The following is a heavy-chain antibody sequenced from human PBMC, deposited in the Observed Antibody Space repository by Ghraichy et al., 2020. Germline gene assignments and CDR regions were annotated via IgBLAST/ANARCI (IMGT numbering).Heavy chain of an antibody. CDR1: GYTFTSYG. CDR2: ISAYNGNT. CDR3: ARGGGGSYRGFRSGMDV. J-gene: IGHJ6*02. V-gene: IGHV1-18*01. D-gene: IGHD1-26*01. Sequence: ASVKVSCKASGYTFTSYGISWVRQAPGQGLEWMGWISAYNGNTNYAQKLQGRVTMTTDTSTSTAYMELRSLRSDDTAVYYCARGGGGSYRGFRSGMDVWGQGTTVTVSS.